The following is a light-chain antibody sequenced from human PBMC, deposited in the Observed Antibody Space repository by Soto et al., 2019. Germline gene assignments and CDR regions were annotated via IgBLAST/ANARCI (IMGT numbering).Light chain of an antibody. CDR1: QSISSW. CDR3: QQYNSYLYA. V-gene: IGKV1-5*01. J-gene: IGKJ2*01. Sequence: DIQMTQSPSTLSASVGDRVTITCRASQSISSWLAWYQQKPGKAPKLLIYDASSLESGVPSRFSGSGSGTEFTLTISSPHPDDFATYYCQQYNSYLYAFGQGTKLEIK. CDR2: DAS.